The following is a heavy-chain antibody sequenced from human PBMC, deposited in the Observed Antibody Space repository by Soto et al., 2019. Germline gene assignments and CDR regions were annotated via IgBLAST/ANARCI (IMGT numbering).Heavy chain of an antibody. Sequence: PSETLSLTCAVSGYSISSGYYWGWIRQPPGKGLEWIGSTYHSGRTYYNPSLKSRLTISLDTSKNQFSLKLTSVTAADTALYFCATTSGRFPYWGQGTLVTVSS. CDR1: GYSISSGYY. CDR3: ATTSGRFPY. V-gene: IGHV4-38-2*01. J-gene: IGHJ4*02. D-gene: IGHD1-26*01. CDR2: TYHSGRT.